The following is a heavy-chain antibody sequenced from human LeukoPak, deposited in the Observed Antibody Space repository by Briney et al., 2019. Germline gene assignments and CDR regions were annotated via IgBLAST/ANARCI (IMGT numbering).Heavy chain of an antibody. CDR1: GYSFTTYW. J-gene: IGHJ4*02. Sequence: GESLKISCKDSGYSFTTYWIGWVRQMPGKGLEWMGIIYPGDSDTRYSPSFQGQVTISADKSISTAYLQWSSLKASDTAMYFCATSESQTKFDYWGQGTQVIVSS. CDR3: ATSESQTKFDY. D-gene: IGHD1/OR15-1a*01. V-gene: IGHV5-51*01. CDR2: IYPGDSDT.